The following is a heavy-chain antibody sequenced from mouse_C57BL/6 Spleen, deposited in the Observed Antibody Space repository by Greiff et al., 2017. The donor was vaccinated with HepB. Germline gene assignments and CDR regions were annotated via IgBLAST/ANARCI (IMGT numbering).Heavy chain of an antibody. CDR3: ARDGLRRTAFAY. V-gene: IGHV1-82*01. J-gene: IGHJ3*01. CDR1: GYAFSSSW. CDR2: IYPGDGDT. D-gene: IGHD2-2*01. Sequence: QVQLQQSGPELVKPGASVKISCKASGYAFSSSWMNWVKQRPGKGLEWIGRIYPGDGDTNYNGKFKGKATLTADKSSSTAYMQLSSLTSEDSAVYFCARDGLRRTAFAYWGQGTLVTVSA.